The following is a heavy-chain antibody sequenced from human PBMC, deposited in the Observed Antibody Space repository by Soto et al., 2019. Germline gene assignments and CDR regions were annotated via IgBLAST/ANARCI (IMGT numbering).Heavy chain of an antibody. Sequence: PSETLSLTCTVSGGSVSSGSYYWSWIRQPPGKGLEWIGYIYYSGRTNYNPSLKSRVTISVDTSKNQFSLKLSSVTAEDTAVYYCARDRSHYYDSSGYYYGLVYWGQGTLVTVSS. CDR1: GGSVSSGSYY. D-gene: IGHD3-22*01. CDR2: IYYSGRT. J-gene: IGHJ4*02. V-gene: IGHV4-61*01. CDR3: ARDRSHYYDSSGYYYGLVY.